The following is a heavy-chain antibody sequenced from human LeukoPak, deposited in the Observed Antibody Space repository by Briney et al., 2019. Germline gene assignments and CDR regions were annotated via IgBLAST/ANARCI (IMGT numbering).Heavy chain of an antibody. Sequence: GGSLRLSCAASGFTFSSHAMSWVRQAPGKGLEWVSGISGSGGGTYYADSVKGRFTVSRDNSKSTLFLQVNSLRAEDTALYYCAKVGSSGWLFDYWGQGILVTVS. J-gene: IGHJ4*02. CDR2: ISGSGGGT. CDR3: AKVGSSGWLFDY. CDR1: GFTFSSHA. V-gene: IGHV3-23*01. D-gene: IGHD6-19*01.